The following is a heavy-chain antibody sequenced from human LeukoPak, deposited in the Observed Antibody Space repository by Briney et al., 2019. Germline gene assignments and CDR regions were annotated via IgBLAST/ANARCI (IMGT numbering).Heavy chain of an antibody. CDR1: GFPFTAYG. J-gene: IGHJ4*02. D-gene: IGHD3-9*01. CDR3: ARDRIRNFDYMYYFDS. Sequence: GGSLRLSCAASGFPFTAYGIHWVRQAPGKGLEWVAFVSYDGSSQYYADSVKDRFSISRDNSKNTLYLQMNSLRAEDTAVYYCARDRIRNFDYMYYFDSWGQGTLVTVSS. CDR2: VSYDGSSQ. V-gene: IGHV3-30-3*01.